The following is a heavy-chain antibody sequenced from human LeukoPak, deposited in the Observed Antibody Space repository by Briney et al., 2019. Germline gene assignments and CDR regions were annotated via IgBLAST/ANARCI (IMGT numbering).Heavy chain of an antibody. CDR2: VYRSGST. CDR1: GFSITEGFY. Sequence: SETLSLTCSVSGFSITEGFYWGWIRQTPGKGLEWIGSVYRSGSTYYNPSLKSRFTVSVNTSNNYFSLKMTSLTAADTALYYCARDLGGNSGRGFDHWGQGTLVTVSS. D-gene: IGHD4-23*01. J-gene: IGHJ5*02. V-gene: IGHV4-38-2*02. CDR3: ARDLGGNSGRGFDH.